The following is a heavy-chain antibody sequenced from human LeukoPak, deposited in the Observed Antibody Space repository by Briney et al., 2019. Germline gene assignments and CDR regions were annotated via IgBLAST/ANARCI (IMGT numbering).Heavy chain of an antibody. CDR2: ITGSDGTS. V-gene: IGHV3-23*01. J-gene: IGHJ4*02. D-gene: IGHD3-9*01. CDR3: AKWGDYDILTGYYVPDY. CDR1: GFTFTNYA. Sequence: PGTSLRLSCVASGFTFTNYAMSWVRQAPGKGLEWVSAITGSDGTSHYADSVKGRFTISRHNSKNTLYLQVNSLRAEDTAVYYCAKWGDYDILTGYYVPDYWGQGTLVTVSS.